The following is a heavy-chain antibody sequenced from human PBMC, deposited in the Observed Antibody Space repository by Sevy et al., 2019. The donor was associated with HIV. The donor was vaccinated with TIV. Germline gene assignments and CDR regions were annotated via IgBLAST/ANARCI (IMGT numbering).Heavy chain of an antibody. CDR2: MNPKTGDT. CDR3: ARGPSYGFLGAYYTRAWFDT. V-gene: IGHV1-8*01. D-gene: IGHD3-3*01. CDR1: GYTFTNHD. J-gene: IGHJ5*02. Sequence: ASVEVSCKASGYTFTNHDIHWVRQAAGQGLEWMGWMNPKTGDTGDTQKFQGRITMTGDTSIPTAYMELSSLTSDDTAVYYCARGPSYGFLGAYYTRAWFDTWGQGTLVTVSS.